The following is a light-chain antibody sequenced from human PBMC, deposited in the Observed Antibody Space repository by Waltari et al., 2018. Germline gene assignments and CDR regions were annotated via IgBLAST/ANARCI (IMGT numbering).Light chain of an antibody. CDR3: NCATDDNVRI. Sequence: SYELTQPSSVSVSPGQTAKITCLGDIVTKKYARWFQQKPGRAPVLVIYKDTERPSGIPARFSGSSSGTTVTLTIRGAQGEDEAEYYCNCATDDNVRIFGGGTRLTVL. V-gene: IGLV3-27*01. J-gene: IGLJ2*01. CDR1: IVTKKY. CDR2: KDT.